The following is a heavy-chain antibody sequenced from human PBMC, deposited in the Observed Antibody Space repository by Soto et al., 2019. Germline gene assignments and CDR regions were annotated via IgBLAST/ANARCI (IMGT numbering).Heavy chain of an antibody. D-gene: IGHD3-3*01. CDR1: GGSFSGYY. CDR2: INHSGST. Sequence: KPSETLSLTCAVYGGSFSGYYWSWIRQPPGKGLEWIGEINHSGSTNYNPSLKSRVTISVDTSKNQFSLKLSSVTAADTAVYYCARAKVDYDFWSGNDWYFDLWGRGTLVTVSS. J-gene: IGHJ2*01. CDR3: ARAKVDYDFWSGNDWYFDL. V-gene: IGHV4-34*01.